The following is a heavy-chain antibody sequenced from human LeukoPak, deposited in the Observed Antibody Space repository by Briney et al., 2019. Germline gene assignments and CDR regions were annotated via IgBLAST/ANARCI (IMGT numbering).Heavy chain of an antibody. CDR3: ARQLPTAAADTRGYFDY. CDR1: GGSISFISSSTYY. Sequence: SETLSLTCTVSGGSISFISSSTYYWGWIRQAPGKGLEWIGSLYYGENSHYNPSLKSRATLSVDTSNNQFSLKLTSVTAADAAVYFCARQLPTAAADTRGYFDYWGQGTVVTASS. J-gene: IGHJ4*02. V-gene: IGHV4-39*01. D-gene: IGHD6-25*01. CDR2: LYYGENS.